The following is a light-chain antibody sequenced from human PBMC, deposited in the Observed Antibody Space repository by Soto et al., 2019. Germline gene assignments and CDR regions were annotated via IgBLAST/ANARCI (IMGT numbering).Light chain of an antibody. CDR3: QSYDSSLSGVE. CDR1: SSNIGAGYD. CDR2: GTS. V-gene: IGLV1-40*01. Sequence: QSVLTQPPSVSGAPGQRVTISCTGSSSNIGAGYDVHWYQQLPGTAPKLLIFGTSNRPSGVPDRFSGSKSGTSASLAITGLQAEDEADYYCQSYDSSLSGVEFGGGTKVTVL. J-gene: IGLJ2*01.